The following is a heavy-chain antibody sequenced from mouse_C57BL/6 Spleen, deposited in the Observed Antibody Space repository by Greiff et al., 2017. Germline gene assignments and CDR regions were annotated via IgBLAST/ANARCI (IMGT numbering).Heavy chain of an antibody. CDR2: INPSAGGT. J-gene: IGHJ1*03. D-gene: IGHD1-1*01. CDR1: GYSFTGYY. Sequence: VQLQQSGPELVKPGASVKISCKASGYSFTGYYMNWVKQSPEKSLEWMGEINPSAGGTTYNQKFKAKATLTVDKSSSTAYMQLKSLTSEDSAVYYCAKNYYGSSYWYFDVWGTGTTVTVSS. CDR3: AKNYYGSSYWYFDV. V-gene: IGHV1-42*01.